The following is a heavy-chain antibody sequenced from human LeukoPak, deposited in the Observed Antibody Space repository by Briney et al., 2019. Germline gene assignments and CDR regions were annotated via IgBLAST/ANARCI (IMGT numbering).Heavy chain of an antibody. CDR3: ARVVGATSALAFDI. V-gene: IGHV1-46*01. Sequence: ASVKVSCKASGYTFTSYSMNWVRQAPGQGLEWMRIINPSGGSTSYAQKFQGRVSMTRDTSTSTVYMELSSLRPEDTAVYYCARVVGATSALAFDIWGQGTMVSVSS. D-gene: IGHD1-26*01. CDR1: GYTFTSYS. CDR2: INPSGGST. J-gene: IGHJ3*02.